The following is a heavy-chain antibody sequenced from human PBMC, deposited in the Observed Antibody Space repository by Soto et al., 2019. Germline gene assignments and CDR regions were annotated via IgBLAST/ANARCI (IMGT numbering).Heavy chain of an antibody. CDR3: ARLGHSSSPPYYYGMDV. Sequence: GESLKISCKGSGYSFTSYWIGWVRQMPGKGLEWMGIIYPGESDTRYSPSFQGQVTISADKSISTAYLQWSSLKASDTAMYYCARLGHSSSPPYYYGMDVWGQGTTVTVSS. CDR1: GYSFTSYW. CDR2: IYPGESDT. V-gene: IGHV5-51*01. D-gene: IGHD6-6*01. J-gene: IGHJ6*02.